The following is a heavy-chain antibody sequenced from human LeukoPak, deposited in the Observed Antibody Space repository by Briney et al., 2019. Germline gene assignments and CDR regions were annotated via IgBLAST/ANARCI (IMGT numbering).Heavy chain of an antibody. CDR3: ARTSRSSSIDD. CDR1: GFTFSNYW. Sequence: PGESLRLSCAASGFTFSNYWMSWVRQAPRKGLECVANINQGGSDESYVDSVKGRFTISRDNAKNSLYLEMNSLRVEDTAMYYCARTSRSSSIDDWGQGTLVTVSS. CDR2: INQGGSDE. V-gene: IGHV3-7*01. J-gene: IGHJ4*02. D-gene: IGHD2-15*01.